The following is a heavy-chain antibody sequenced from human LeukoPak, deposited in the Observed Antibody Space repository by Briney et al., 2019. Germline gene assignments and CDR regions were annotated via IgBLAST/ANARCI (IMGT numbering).Heavy chain of an antibody. V-gene: IGHV4-30-4*08. CDR1: GGSISSGDYY. D-gene: IGHD2-15*01. CDR3: ARVRIVVVVAATSAFDI. J-gene: IGHJ3*02. Sequence: PSGTLSLTCAVSGGSISSGDYYWSWIRQPPGKGLEWIGYIYYSGSTYYNPSLKSRVTISVDTSKNQFSLKLSSVTAADTAVYYCARVRIVVVVAATSAFDIWGQGTMVTVSS. CDR2: IYYSGST.